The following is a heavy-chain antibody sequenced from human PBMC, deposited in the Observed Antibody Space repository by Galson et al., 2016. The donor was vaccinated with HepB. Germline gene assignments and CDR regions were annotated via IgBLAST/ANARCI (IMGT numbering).Heavy chain of an antibody. CDR2: ISGSGGST. V-gene: IGHV3-23*01. CDR3: AKDLYYYDSSGQSFFDY. CDR1: GFTFSSYA. Sequence: SLRLSCAASGFTFSSYAMSWVRQAPGKGLEWVSVISGSGGSTYYADSVKGRFTISRANSKNTLYLQMNSLRAEDTAVYYCAKDLYYYDSSGQSFFDYWGQGTQVTVSS. J-gene: IGHJ4*02. D-gene: IGHD3-22*01.